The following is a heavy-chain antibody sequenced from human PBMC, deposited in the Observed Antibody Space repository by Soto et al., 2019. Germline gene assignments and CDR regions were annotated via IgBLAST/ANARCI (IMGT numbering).Heavy chain of an antibody. V-gene: IGHV4-34*01. J-gene: IGHJ6*03. Sequence: SETLSLTCAVYGGSFSGYYWSWIRQPPGKGLEWIGEINHSGSTNYNPSLKSRVTISVDTSKNQFSLKLSSVTAADTAVYYCARSKGVPAATIGGYYYYYMDVWGKGTTVTVSS. CDR2: INHSGST. CDR3: ARSKGVPAATIGGYYYYYMDV. D-gene: IGHD2-2*01. CDR1: GGSFSGYY.